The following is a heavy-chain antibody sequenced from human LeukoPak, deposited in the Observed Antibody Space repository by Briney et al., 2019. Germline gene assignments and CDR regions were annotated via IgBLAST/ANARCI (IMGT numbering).Heavy chain of an antibody. Sequence: GGTLRLSCAASGFTLTIYAMTWVRQAPGRGLEWVSSIRPSGDNTYYGDSVKGRFTISRDNSKNTVYLQMNNMRVDDTAVYYCARVAGWHWFDPWGQGTLVTVSS. CDR2: IRPSGDNT. CDR3: ARVAGWHWFDP. V-gene: IGHV3-23*01. J-gene: IGHJ5*02. CDR1: GFTLTIYA. D-gene: IGHD6-19*01.